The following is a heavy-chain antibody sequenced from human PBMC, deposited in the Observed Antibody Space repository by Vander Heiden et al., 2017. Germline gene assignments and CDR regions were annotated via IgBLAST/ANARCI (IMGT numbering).Heavy chain of an antibody. J-gene: IGHJ4*02. CDR2: ITTNGGGT. V-gene: IGHV3-23*01. CDR1: GFTFSNYA. D-gene: IGHD6-13*01. CDR3: AKQPSAAGTYDY. Sequence: EVQLLESGGGLVQPGGSLSLSCAASGFTFSNYAMSWVRQAPGKGLEWVSAITTNGGGTYYANSVKGRFTVSRDNSKNTLSLQMNNLRAGDTAVYYCAKQPSAAGTYDYWGQGTLVIVSS.